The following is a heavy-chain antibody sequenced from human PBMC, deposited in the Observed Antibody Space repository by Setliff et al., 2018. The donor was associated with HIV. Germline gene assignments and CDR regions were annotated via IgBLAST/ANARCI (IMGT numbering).Heavy chain of an antibody. CDR2: IYYSGGT. V-gene: IGHV4-39*07. J-gene: IGHJ3*02. D-gene: IGHD3-22*01. CDR1: GGSISSSSYY. CDR3: ARAPPDYYDSSGYYKNAFDI. Sequence: LSLTCTVSGGSISSSSYYWGWIRQPPGKGLEWIGSIYYSGGTYYNPSLKSRVTISVDTSKNQFSLKLSSVTAADTAVYYCARAPPDYYDSSGYYKNAFDIWGQGTMVTVSS.